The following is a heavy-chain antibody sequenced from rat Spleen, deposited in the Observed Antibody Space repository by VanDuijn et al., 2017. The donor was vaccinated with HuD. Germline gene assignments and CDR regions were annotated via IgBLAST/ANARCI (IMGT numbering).Heavy chain of an antibody. CDR3: TTAVYSSYIPYYYVMDA. CDR1: GFTFSNYY. V-gene: IGHV5-27*01. CDR2: ITNSGGST. J-gene: IGHJ4*01. D-gene: IGHD1-2*01. Sequence: EVQLVESGGGLVQPGRSLKLSCAASGFTFSNYYMAWVRQAPTKGLEWVAYITNSGGSTYYRDSVKGRFTISRDNAKNTLYLQMDSLRSEDTATYYCTTAVYSSYIPYYYVMDAWGQGASVTVSS.